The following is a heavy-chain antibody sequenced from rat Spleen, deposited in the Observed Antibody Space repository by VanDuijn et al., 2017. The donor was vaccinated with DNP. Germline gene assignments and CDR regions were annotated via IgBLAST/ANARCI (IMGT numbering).Heavy chain of an antibody. D-gene: IGHD1-12*03. CDR3: TRRDYDGYYPFAY. CDR2: IIYDGSNT. CDR1: GFTFSDYA. J-gene: IGHJ3*01. V-gene: IGHV5-7*01. Sequence: EVQLVESGGGLVQPGRSMKLSCAASGFTFSDYAMAWVRQSLKKGLEWVAVIIYDGSNTHYRDSVKGRFTISRDNAKSTLYLQMDSLRSEDTATYYCTRRDYDGYYPFAYWGQGTLVTVSS.